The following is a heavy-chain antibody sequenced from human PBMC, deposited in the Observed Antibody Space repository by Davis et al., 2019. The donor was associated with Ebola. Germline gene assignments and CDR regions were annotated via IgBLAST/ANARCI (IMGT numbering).Heavy chain of an antibody. J-gene: IGHJ4*02. Sequence: MPSETLSLTCAVYGGSFSGYYWGWIRQPPGKGLEWIGSIYYSGKTYYNPSLKSRVTISVDTSKNQFSLKLSSVTAADTDVYYCARRPSRGDYCNNTICSRGVFDYWGQGTLVTVSS. CDR1: GGSFSGYY. V-gene: IGHV4-39*01. D-gene: IGHD2-2*01. CDR3: ARRPSRGDYCNNTICSRGVFDY. CDR2: IYYSGKT.